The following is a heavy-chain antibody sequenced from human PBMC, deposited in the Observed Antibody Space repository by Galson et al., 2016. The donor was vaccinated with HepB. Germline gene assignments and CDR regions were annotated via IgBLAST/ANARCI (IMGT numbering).Heavy chain of an antibody. Sequence: SLRLSCATSEFTFGDFPMSWVRQAPGKGLEWVGFIRTKTYGGTAQYAASVNSRFTISRDDSKSIAYLQMNSLKTEDTGVYYCIRVGLYGDYYYYGMDVWGQGTTVTVSS. V-gene: IGHV3-49*04. D-gene: IGHD2/OR15-2a*01. J-gene: IGHJ6*02. CDR1: EFTFGDFP. CDR2: IRTKTYGGTA. CDR3: IRVGLYGDYYYYGMDV.